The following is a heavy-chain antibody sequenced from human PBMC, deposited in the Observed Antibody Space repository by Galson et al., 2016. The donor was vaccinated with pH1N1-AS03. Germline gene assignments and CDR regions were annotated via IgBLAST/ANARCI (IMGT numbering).Heavy chain of an antibody. J-gene: IGHJ4*02. Sequence: SLRLSCAVSGFTFSTYWMSWVRQAPGKGLEWVANIKPDGSEKYYVDSVKGRFTISRDNAKNSLFLQMNSLRHEDTAVYYCASDHNWNGYWCQGTLVTVSS. CDR3: ASDHNWNGY. V-gene: IGHV3-7*03. CDR1: GFTFSTYW. CDR2: IKPDGSEK. D-gene: IGHD1-20*01.